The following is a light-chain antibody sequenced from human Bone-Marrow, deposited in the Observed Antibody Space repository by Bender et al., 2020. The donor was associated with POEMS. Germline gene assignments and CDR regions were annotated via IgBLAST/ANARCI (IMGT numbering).Light chain of an antibody. CDR1: SSDVGGYDL. CDR2: DVT. Sequence: QSALTQPASVSGSPGQSITISCTGTSSDVGGYDLVSWYQQHPGKAPRLMISDVTKRPSGVSNRFSGSKSGTSASLAISGLRAEDEADYYCAAWDDNLSGFVFGSATKVTVL. CDR3: AAWDDNLSGFV. J-gene: IGLJ1*01. V-gene: IGLV2-14*02.